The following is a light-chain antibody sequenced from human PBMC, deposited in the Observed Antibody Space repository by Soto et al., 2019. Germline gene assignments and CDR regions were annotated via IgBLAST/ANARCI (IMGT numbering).Light chain of an antibody. J-gene: IGLJ2*01. V-gene: IGLV2-23*03. CDR3: FSYAGSSTFVV. Sequence: QSALTQPASVSGSPGQSITISRTGTSSDVGSYNLVSWYQQHPGKAPKLMIYEGSKRPSGVSNRFSGSKSGNTASLTISGLQAEDEADYYCFSYAGSSTFVVFGGGTKLTVL. CDR1: SSDVGSYNL. CDR2: EGS.